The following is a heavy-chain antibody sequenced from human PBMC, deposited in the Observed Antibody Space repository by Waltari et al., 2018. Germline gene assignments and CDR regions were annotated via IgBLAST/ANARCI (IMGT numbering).Heavy chain of an antibody. Sequence: EVQLVESGGGLIQPGGSLRLSCAASGFTVSSNYMSWVRKAPGKGLEWVSVIYSGGSTYYADSVKGRFTISRDNSKNTLYLQMNSLRAEDTAVYYCARDVSSSWYPSFDYWGQGTLVTVSS. D-gene: IGHD6-13*01. J-gene: IGHJ4*02. V-gene: IGHV3-53*01. CDR3: ARDVSSSWYPSFDY. CDR2: IYSGGST. CDR1: GFTVSSNY.